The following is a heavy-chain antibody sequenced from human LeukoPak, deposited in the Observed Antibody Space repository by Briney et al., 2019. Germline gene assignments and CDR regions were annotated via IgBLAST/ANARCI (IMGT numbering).Heavy chain of an antibody. CDR2: IYYTGST. CDR1: GGSVTNTGYY. Sequence: PSETLSLTCTVSGGSVTNTGYYWGCIRQPPGKGLECIGSIYYTGSTNYNPSLKSRVTISVDTSKNQFSLKLSSVTAADTAVYYCARTQRGGYSGYDSSNFDYWGQGTLVTVSS. D-gene: IGHD5-12*01. J-gene: IGHJ4*02. CDR3: ARTQRGGYSGYDSSNFDY. V-gene: IGHV4-39*07.